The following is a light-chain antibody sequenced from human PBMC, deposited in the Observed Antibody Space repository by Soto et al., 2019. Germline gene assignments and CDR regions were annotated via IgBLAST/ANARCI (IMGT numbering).Light chain of an antibody. CDR2: DTS. Sequence: IHLTQSPSSLSASVGDAVTITCRTSQGVVNYLNWYQHRSGQAPKILIFDTSSLSRGVPPRFSGSGSGSLFTLTIVSLQPEDFATYYCQQSYDPPYTFGQGT. J-gene: IGKJ2*01. V-gene: IGKV1-39*01. CDR1: QGVVNY. CDR3: QQSYDPPYT.